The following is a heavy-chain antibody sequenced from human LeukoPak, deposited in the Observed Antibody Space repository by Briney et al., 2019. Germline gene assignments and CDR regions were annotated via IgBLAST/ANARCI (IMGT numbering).Heavy chain of an antibody. V-gene: IGHV1-2*02. CDR2: INPNSGGT. D-gene: IGHD5-24*01. CDR1: GYTFTGYY. J-gene: IGHJ4*02. CDR3: ARGIGYRTPSDY. Sequence: ASVKVSCKASGYTFTGYYMHWLRQAPGQGLEWMGWINPNSGGTNYAQKFQGRVTITRDTSISTAYMELSRLRSDDTAVYYCARGIGYRTPSDYWGQGTLVTVSS.